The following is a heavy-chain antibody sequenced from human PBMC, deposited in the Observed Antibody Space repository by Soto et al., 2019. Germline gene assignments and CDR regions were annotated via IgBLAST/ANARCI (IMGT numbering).Heavy chain of an antibody. CDR1: GFTFNSYA. D-gene: IGHD2-2*01. Sequence: EVQLLESGGGLVQPGGSLRLSCAASGFTFNSYAMSWVRLAPGKGLEWVSTISGVGDSTYYADSVKGRFTIPRDNSKNTMYLQMSSLRAEDTAVYYCAKDRDIVVLSAAKGGRTAFDYWGQGTLVTVSS. J-gene: IGHJ4*02. CDR3: AKDRDIVVLSAAKGGRTAFDY. V-gene: IGHV3-23*01. CDR2: ISGVGDST.